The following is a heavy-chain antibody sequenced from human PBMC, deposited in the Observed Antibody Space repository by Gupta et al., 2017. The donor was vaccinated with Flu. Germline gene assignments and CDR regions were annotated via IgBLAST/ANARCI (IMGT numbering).Heavy chain of an antibody. D-gene: IGHD3-10*01. CDR1: GYTFTSYA. J-gene: IGHJ5*02. CDR3: ARDLSGFGESHRRNWFDP. CDR2: INAGNGNT. Sequence: QVQLVQSGAEVKKPGASVKVSCKASGYTFTSYAMHWVRQAPGQRLEWMGWINAGNGNTKYSQKFQGRVTITRDTSASTAYMELSSLRSEDTAVYYCARDLSGFGESHRRNWFDPWGQGTLVTVSS. V-gene: IGHV1-3*01.